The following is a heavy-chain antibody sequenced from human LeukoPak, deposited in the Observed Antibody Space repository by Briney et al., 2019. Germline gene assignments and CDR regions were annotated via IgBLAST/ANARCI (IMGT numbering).Heavy chain of an antibody. D-gene: IGHD3-10*01. CDR2: ISNSGSSI. V-gene: IGHV3-21*01. J-gene: IGHJ4*02. Sequence: GRSLRLSCAASGFTFSSYAMHWVRQAPGKGLEWVSSISNSGSSIYYADSVKGRFTISRDNAKNSLYLQMNSLRAEDTAVYYCAKSFWWFGEFSPFDYWGQGTLLTVSS. CDR1: GFTFSSYA. CDR3: AKSFWWFGEFSPFDY.